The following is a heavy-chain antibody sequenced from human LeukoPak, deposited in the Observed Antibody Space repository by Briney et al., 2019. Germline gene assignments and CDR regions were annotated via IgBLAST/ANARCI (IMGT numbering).Heavy chain of an antibody. CDR2: IKQDGSEK. J-gene: IGHJ4*02. Sequence: GGSLRLSCAVSGFSFDTYWMTWVRQAPGKGLEWVANIKQDGSEKYYVDSVKGRFTISRDNAKNSLYLQMNSLRAEDTAVYYCARHRYGVLDYWGQGTLVTVSS. CDR1: GFSFDTYW. CDR3: ARHRYGVLDY. V-gene: IGHV3-7*01. D-gene: IGHD4-17*01.